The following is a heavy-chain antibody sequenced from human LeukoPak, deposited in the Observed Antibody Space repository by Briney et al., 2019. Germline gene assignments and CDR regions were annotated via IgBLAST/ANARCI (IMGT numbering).Heavy chain of an antibody. CDR1: GGSISSYY. J-gene: IGHJ4*02. CDR3: ARSVGSGSYFDY. Sequence: SETLSLTCTVSGGSISSYYWSWIRQPPGKGLEWIGYIYYSGSTNYNPSLKSRVTISVDTSKNQFSLKLSSVTAADTAVYYCARSVGSGSYFDYWSQGTLVTVSS. D-gene: IGHD3-22*01. CDR2: IYYSGST. V-gene: IGHV4-59*08.